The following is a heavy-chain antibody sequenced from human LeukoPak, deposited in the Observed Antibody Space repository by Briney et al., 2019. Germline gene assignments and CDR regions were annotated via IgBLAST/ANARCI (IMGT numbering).Heavy chain of an antibody. CDR3: ASTLAARPYDAFDI. CDR2: MNPNSGNT. D-gene: IGHD6-6*01. J-gene: IGHJ3*02. CDR1: GYTFTSYD. V-gene: IGHV1-8*03. Sequence: GASVKVSCKASGYTFTSYDINWVRQATGQGLEWMGWMNPNSGNTGYAQKFQGRVTITRNTSISTAYMELSSLRSEDTAVYYCASTLAARPYDAFDIWGQGTMVTVSS.